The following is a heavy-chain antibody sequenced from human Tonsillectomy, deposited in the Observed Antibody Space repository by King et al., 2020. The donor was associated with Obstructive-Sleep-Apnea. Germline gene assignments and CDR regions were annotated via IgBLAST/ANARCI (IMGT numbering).Heavy chain of an antibody. D-gene: IGHD4-17*01. CDR1: GGSFSGHY. J-gene: IGHJ4*02. V-gene: IGHV4-34*01. CDR3: ARVDFGDYKFDY. Sequence: VQLQQWGAGLLKPSGTLSLTCAVYGGSFSGHYWSWIRQPPGKGLEVIGEINHSGSTNDIPSPKSRVTISVDTSKNQFPLKLSSLTAAVTAVYYCARVDFGDYKFDYWGQGTLVTVSS. CDR2: INHSGST.